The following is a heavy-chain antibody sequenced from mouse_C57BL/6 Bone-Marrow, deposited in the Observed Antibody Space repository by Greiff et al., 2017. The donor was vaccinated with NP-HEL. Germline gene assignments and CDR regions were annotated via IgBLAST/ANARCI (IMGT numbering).Heavy chain of an antibody. Sequence: LQESGPELVKPGASVKLSCKASGYTFTSYDINWVKQRPGQGLEWIGWIYPRDGSTKYNEKFKGKATLTVDTSSSTAYMELHSLTSEDSAVYFCARSGGNYPYYYAMDYWGQGTSVTVSS. D-gene: IGHD2-1*01. CDR1: GYTFTSYD. V-gene: IGHV1-85*01. J-gene: IGHJ4*01. CDR3: ARSGGNYPYYYAMDY. CDR2: IYPRDGST.